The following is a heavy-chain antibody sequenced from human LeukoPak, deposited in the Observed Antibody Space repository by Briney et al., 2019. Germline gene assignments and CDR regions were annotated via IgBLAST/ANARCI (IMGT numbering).Heavy chain of an antibody. CDR1: GGTFSSYA. V-gene: IGHV1-46*01. CDR2: INPSGGST. D-gene: IGHD3-22*01. CDR3: ARGLGDSSGYGDAFDI. J-gene: IGHJ3*02. Sequence: GSSVKVSCKASGGTFSSYAISWVRQAPGQGLEWMGIINPSGGSTSYAQKFQGRVTMTRDMSASTVYMELSSLRSEDTAVYYCARGLGDSSGYGDAFDIWGQGTMVTVSS.